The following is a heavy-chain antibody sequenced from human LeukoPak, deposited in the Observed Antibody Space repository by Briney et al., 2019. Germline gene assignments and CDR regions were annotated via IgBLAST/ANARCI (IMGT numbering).Heavy chain of an antibody. V-gene: IGHV1-18*01. CDR3: AKKLAYGDYVYAFDI. CDR2: ISAYDGNT. J-gene: IGHJ3*02. D-gene: IGHD4-17*01. CDR1: GYTFTSYG. Sequence: ASVKVSCKASGYTFTSYGISWVRQAPGQGLEWMGWISAYDGNTNYAQKLQGRVTMTTDTSTSTAYMELRSLRSEDTAVYYCAKKLAYGDYVYAFDIWGQGTMVTVSS.